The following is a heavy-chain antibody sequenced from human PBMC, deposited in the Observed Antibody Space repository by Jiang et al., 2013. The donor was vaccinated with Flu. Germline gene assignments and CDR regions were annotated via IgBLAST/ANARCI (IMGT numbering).Heavy chain of an antibody. D-gene: IGHD5-18*01. J-gene: IGHJ3*02. CDR1: GFTFSSYA. CDR3: AKDRTEYSYPSFDAFDI. Sequence: SGFTFSSYAMSWVRQAPGKGLEWVSAISGSGGSTYYADSVKGRFTISRDNSKNTLYLQMNSLRAEDTAVYYCAKDRTEYSYPSFDAFDIWGQGTMVTVSS. V-gene: IGHV3-23*01. CDR2: ISGSGGST.